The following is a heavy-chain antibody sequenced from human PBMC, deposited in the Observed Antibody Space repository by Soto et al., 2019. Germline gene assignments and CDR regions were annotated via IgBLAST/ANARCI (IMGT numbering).Heavy chain of an antibody. D-gene: IGHD2-21*02. V-gene: IGHV3-23*01. Sequence: PGGSLRLSCAASGFTFSSYAMSWVRQAPGKGLEWVSAISGSGGSTYYADSVKGRFTISRDNSKNTLYLQMNSLRAEDTAVYYCAKVGIVAAAMVAYCGGDCYPFFDYWGQGTLVTASS. CDR2: ISGSGGST. CDR3: AKVGIVAAAMVAYCGGDCYPFFDY. CDR1: GFTFSSYA. J-gene: IGHJ4*02.